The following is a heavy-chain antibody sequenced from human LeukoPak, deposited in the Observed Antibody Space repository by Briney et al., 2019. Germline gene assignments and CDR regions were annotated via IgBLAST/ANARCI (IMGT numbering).Heavy chain of an antibody. Sequence: SETLSLTCTVSGGSISSSSYYWGWIRQPPGKGLEWIGSIYYSGSTYYNPSLKSRVTISVDTSKNQFSLKLSSVTAADTAVYYCASLAGPKGYSSSWDYYGMDVWGQGTTVTVSS. CDR2: IYYSGST. CDR1: GGSISSSSYY. D-gene: IGHD6-13*01. V-gene: IGHV4-39*01. J-gene: IGHJ6*02. CDR3: ASLAGPKGYSSSWDYYGMDV.